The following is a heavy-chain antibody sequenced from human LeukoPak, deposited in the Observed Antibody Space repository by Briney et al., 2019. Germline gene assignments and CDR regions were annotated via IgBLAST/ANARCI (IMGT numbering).Heavy chain of an antibody. CDR2: IGTSASFI. CDR1: GFTFSSYY. J-gene: IGHJ4*02. V-gene: IGHV3-11*01. Sequence: PGGSLRLSCAASGFTFSSYYMGWLRQAPGKGLEWISYIGTSASFIYYADSVKGRFTISRDNAENALFLQMNSLRTEDTAVYYCARERVSSFEYWGQGTLVTVSS. CDR3: ARERVSSFEY.